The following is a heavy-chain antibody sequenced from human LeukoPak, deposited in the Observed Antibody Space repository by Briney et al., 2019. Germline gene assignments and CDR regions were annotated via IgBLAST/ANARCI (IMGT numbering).Heavy chain of an antibody. D-gene: IGHD3-9*01. CDR1: GYSFSSNW. CDR3: ARRLAPAAFDI. V-gene: IGHV5-51*01. J-gene: IGHJ3*02. Sequence: GESLKVSCKGSGYSFSSNWIGWVRQMPGKGLEWMGIIYPGDSDTRYSPSFQGQVTMSADKSISTAYLQWSSLKASDTAIYYCARRLAPAAFDIWGQGTMVTVSS. CDR2: IYPGDSDT.